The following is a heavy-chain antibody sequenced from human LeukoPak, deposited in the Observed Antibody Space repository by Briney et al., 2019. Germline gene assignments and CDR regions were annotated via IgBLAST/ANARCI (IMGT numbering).Heavy chain of an antibody. CDR2: IYYSGST. V-gene: IGHV4-61*05. CDR3: ARWSSLYYFDY. CDR1: GGSISSSSYY. Sequence: SETLSLTCTVSGGSISSSSYYWGWIRQPPGKGLEWIGYIYYSGSTNYNPSLKSRVTISVDTSKNQFSLKLSSVTAADTAVYYCARWSSLYYFDYWGQGTLVTVSS. J-gene: IGHJ4*02.